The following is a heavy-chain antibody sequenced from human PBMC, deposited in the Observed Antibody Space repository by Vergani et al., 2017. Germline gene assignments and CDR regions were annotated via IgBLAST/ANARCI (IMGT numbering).Heavy chain of an antibody. CDR1: GFRFDEYA. D-gene: IGHD2-15*01. Sequence: EEKLVESGGGLVQPGRSLRLPCEASGFRFDEYAMHWVRRVPGKGLEWVSGVSWNSETIRYADSVKGRFTISRDTSRNAVYLQMNILRVEDTGVYYCTRSECSGTTCYGHYFDLWGHGILVTVSS. CDR2: VSWNSETI. V-gene: IGHV3-9*01. J-gene: IGHJ4*01. CDR3: TRSECSGTTCYGHYFDL.